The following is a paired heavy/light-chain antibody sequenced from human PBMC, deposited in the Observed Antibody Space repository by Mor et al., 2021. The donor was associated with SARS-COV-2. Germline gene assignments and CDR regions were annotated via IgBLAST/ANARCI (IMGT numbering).Light chain of an antibody. J-gene: IGLJ3*02. CDR3: AAWDDSLIGVV. CDR1: SSNIGTYT. V-gene: IGLV1-44*01. CDR2: SNN. Sequence: QSVVTQPPSASGTPGQRVTISCSGSSSNIGTYTVNWYQQFPGTAPRLLIYSNNERPSGVPDRFSGSKSGTSASLAISGLQSEDEADYYCAAWDDSLIGVVFGGGTRLTVL.
Heavy chain of an antibody. V-gene: IGHV3-7*01. CDR1: GFTFSSYW. CDR3: ARERPYYYGSGSYYNIWFDP. CDR2: IKQDGSEK. D-gene: IGHD3-10*01. J-gene: IGHJ5*02. Sequence: EVQLVESGGGLVQPGGSLRLSCAASGFTFSSYWMSWVRQAPGKGLEWVANIKQDGSEKYYVDSVKGRFTISRDNAKNSLYLQMNSLRAEDTAVYYCARERPYYYGSGSYYNIWFDPWGQGTLVTVSS.